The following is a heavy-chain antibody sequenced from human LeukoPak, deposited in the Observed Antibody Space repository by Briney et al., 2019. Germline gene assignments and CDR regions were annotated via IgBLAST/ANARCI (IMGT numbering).Heavy chain of an antibody. Sequence: PGGSLRLSCAASGFTFSSYSMNWVRQAPGKGLEWVSSISSSSSYIYYADSVKGRFTIPRDNAKNSLYLQMNSLRAEDTAIYYCAKGDLGHCSGAICYVFDHWGQGTAVTVSS. CDR1: GFTFSSYS. CDR2: ISSSSSYI. J-gene: IGHJ4*02. V-gene: IGHV3-21*04. CDR3: AKGDLGHCSGAICYVFDH. D-gene: IGHD2-15*01.